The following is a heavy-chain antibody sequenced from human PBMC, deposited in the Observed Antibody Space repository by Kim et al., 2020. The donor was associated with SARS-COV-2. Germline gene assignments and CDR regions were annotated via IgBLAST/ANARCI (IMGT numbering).Heavy chain of an antibody. J-gene: IGHJ6*02. CDR3: ASLHTGMGSYYYAMDV. V-gene: IGHV4-39*01. CDR2: IYYSGNT. CDR1: GGSISSSSYY. D-gene: IGHD5-18*01. Sequence: SETLSLTCTVSGGSISSSSYYWGWIRQPPGKGLEWIGSIYYSGNTYYNPSLKSRVTISVDTSKNQSSLKVSSVTAADTAVYYCASLHTGMGSYYYAMDVWGQGTTVTVPS.